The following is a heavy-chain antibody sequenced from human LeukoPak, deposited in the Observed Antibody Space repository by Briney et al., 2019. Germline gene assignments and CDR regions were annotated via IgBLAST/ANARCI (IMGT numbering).Heavy chain of an antibody. D-gene: IGHD5-18*01. CDR2: ISSSSSYI. CDR1: GFTFSSYS. J-gene: IGHJ3*02. CDR3: ARDFDSYGDNAFDI. Sequence: GGSLRLSCAASGFTFSSYSMNWVRQAPGKGLEWVSSISSSSSYIYYADSVKGRFTISRDNAKNSLYLQMNSLRVEDTALYYCARDFDSYGDNAFDIWGQGTMVTVSS. V-gene: IGHV3-21*04.